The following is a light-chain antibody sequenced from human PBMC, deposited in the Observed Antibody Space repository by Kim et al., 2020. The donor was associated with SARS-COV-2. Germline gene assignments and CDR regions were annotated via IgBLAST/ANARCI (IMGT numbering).Light chain of an antibody. CDR3: SSYAGNNNLV. V-gene: IGLV2-8*01. CDR2: DVN. CDR1: SSDVGGYDY. Sequence: QSALTQPPSASGPPGQSVTISCTGTSSDVGGYDYVSWYQQHPGKAPKIMIYDVNKRPSGVPDRFSGSKSGNTASLTVSGLQAEDEAVYYCSSYAGNNNLVFGGGTQLTVL. J-gene: IGLJ2*01.